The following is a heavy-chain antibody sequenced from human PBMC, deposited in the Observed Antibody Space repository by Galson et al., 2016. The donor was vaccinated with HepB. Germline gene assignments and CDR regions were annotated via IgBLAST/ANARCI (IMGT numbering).Heavy chain of an antibody. CDR3: AHAKEGYYYYFDF. D-gene: IGHD5-24*01. Sequence: PALVKPTQTLTLTCNFSGFSLTASGVGVAWIRQPPGKALEWLGIVYWDDDKRYSPSLKNRITITKDTSNNQVVLRMSNMTPVDTANYYCAHAKEGYYYYFDFWGQGALVTVSS. CDR2: VYWDDDK. J-gene: IGHJ4*02. V-gene: IGHV2-5*02. CDR1: GFSLTASGVG.